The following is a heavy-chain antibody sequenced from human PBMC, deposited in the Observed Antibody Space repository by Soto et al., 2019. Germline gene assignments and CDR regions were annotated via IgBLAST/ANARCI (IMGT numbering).Heavy chain of an antibody. J-gene: IGHJ4*02. CDR3: VRDNLWALVY. CDR1: GFTFSSYS. D-gene: IGHD3-16*01. V-gene: IGHV3-48*02. Sequence: EVQLVESGGGLAQPGGSLRLSSVASGFTFSSYSINWIRQAPGKGPEWVSWISPAGNSVDYTDSVKGRFTISRDNAENSLHLEMNSLRDEDTAVYYCVRDNLWALVYWGQGTRVTASS. CDR2: ISPAGNSV.